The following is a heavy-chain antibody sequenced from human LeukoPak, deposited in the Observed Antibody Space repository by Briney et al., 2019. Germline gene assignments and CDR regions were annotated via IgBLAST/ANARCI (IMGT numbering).Heavy chain of an antibody. CDR3: ARGRLLWFGELNAGLDY. V-gene: IGHV3-48*01. CDR2: ISSSSSTI. D-gene: IGHD3-10*01. J-gene: IGHJ4*02. Sequence: GGSLRLSCAASGFTFSSYSMNWVRQAPGKGLECVSYISSSSSTIYYADSVKGRFTISRDNAKNSLYLQMNSLRAEDTAVYYCARGRLLWFGELNAGLDYWGQGTLVTVSS. CDR1: GFTFSSYS.